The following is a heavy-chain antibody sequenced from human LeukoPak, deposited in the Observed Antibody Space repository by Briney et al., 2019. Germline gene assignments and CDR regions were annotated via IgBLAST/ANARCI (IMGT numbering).Heavy chain of an antibody. CDR3: ARNDERHYDSSGYSGY. D-gene: IGHD3-22*01. J-gene: IGHJ4*02. CDR2: IIPILGIA. Sequence: SVKVSCKASGYTFTSYYMHWVRQAPGQGLEWMGRIIPILGIANYAQKFQGRVTITADKSTSTAYMELSSLRSEDTAVYYCARNDERHYDSSGYSGYWGQGTLVTVSS. CDR1: GYTFTSYY. V-gene: IGHV1-69*02.